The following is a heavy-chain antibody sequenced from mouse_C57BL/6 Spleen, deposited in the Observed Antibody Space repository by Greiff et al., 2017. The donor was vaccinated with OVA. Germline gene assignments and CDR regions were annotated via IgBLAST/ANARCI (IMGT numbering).Heavy chain of an antibody. V-gene: IGHV5-17*01. CDR1: GFTFSDYG. CDR2: ISSGSSTI. CDR3: ARDYHGSSYVYFDY. Sequence: EVKLMESGGGLVKPGGSLKLSCAASGFTFSDYGMHWVRQAPEKGLEWVAYISSGSSTIYYADTVKGRFTISRDNAKNTLFLQMTSLRSEDTAMYYCARDYHGSSYVYFDYWGQGTTLTVSS. D-gene: IGHD1-1*01. J-gene: IGHJ2*01.